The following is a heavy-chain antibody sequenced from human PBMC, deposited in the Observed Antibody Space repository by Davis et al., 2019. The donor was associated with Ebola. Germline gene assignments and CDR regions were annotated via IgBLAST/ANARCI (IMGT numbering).Heavy chain of an antibody. J-gene: IGHJ6*02. D-gene: IGHD3-10*01. Sequence: PGGSLRLSCAASGITLSRHWMSWVRQAPGKGLEWVGNTKQDGSETHYVDSVRGRFTIPRDNAKNSLYLQMNSMRAEDTAVYYCATERGLARSSYYYGLDVWGRGTTVTVSS. V-gene: IGHV3-7*03. CDR2: TKQDGSET. CDR3: ATERGLARSSYYYGLDV. CDR1: GITLSRHW.